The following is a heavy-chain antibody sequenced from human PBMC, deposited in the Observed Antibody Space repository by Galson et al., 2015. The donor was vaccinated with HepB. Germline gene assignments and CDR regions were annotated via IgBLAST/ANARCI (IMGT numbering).Heavy chain of an antibody. V-gene: IGHV1-3*01. CDR2: INAGNGNT. Sequence: SVKVSCKASGYTFTSYAMHWVRQAPGQRLEWMGWINAGNGNTKYSQKFQGRVTITRDTSASTAYMELSSLRSEDTAVYYCARAPTVTTGLLDYWGQGTLVTVSS. J-gene: IGHJ4*02. CDR3: ARAPTVTTGLLDY. CDR1: GYTFTSYA. D-gene: IGHD4-17*01.